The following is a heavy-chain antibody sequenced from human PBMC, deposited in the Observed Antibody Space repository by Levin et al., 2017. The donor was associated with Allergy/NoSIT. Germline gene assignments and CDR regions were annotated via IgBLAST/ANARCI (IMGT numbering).Heavy chain of an antibody. J-gene: IGHJ4*02. V-gene: IGHV3-23*01. CDR3: AKDLGDYTILAFDY. CDR1: GFTFSSYA. CDR2: ISGSGGST. Sequence: GESLKISCAASGFTFSSYAMSWVRQAPGKGLEWVSAISGSGGSTYYADSVKGRFTISRDNSKNTLYLQMNSLRAEDTAVYYCAKDLGDYTILAFDYWGQGTLVTVSS. D-gene: IGHD4-17*01.